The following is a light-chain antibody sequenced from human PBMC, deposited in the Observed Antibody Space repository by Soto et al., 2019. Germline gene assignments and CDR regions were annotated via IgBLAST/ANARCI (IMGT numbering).Light chain of an antibody. CDR2: DVS. J-gene: IGLJ1*01. CDR3: SSYTTSNTRQIV. CDR1: SSDVGGYNY. Sequence: QSALTQPASGSGSPGQSITISCTGTSSDVGGYNYVSWYQHYPGKAPKLMIFDVSNRPSGVSNRFSGSKSGNTASLTISGLQPEDEADYYCSSYTTSNTRQIVFGTGTKATVL. V-gene: IGLV2-14*03.